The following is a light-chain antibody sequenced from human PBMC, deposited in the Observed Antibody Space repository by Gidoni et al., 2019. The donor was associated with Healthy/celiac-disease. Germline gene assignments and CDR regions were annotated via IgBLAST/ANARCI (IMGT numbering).Light chain of an antibody. V-gene: IGKV3-20*01. CDR1: QSVSSSY. J-gene: IGKJ1*01. CDR3: QKYGSSPQT. CDR2: GAS. Sequence: ETVLPHSPGTLSLSPGERATLPGRASQSVSSSYLAWYQQKPGQAPRLLIYGASSRATGIPDRFSGSGSGTDFTLTISRLEPEDFAVYYCQKYGSSPQTFGQGTKVEIK.